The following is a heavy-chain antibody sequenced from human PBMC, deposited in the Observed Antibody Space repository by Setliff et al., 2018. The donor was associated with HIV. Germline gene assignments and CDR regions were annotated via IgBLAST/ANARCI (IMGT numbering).Heavy chain of an antibody. CDR1: GYSLTSGYY. J-gene: IGHJ2*01. CDR3: ARSPGFWYFDL. V-gene: IGHV4-38-2*01. Sequence: SETLSLTCGVSGYSLTSGYYWGWIRQPPGKGLEWIGSIHDSGRTYYNPSLKSRVTISVDTSKTHFSLKLSSVTAADTAVYYCARSPGFWYFDLWGPGTLVTVSS. CDR2: IHDSGRT.